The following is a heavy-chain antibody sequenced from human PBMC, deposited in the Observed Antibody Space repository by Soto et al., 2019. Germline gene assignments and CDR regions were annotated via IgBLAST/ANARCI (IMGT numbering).Heavy chain of an antibody. CDR3: AHSSYYDFWSGYSNWFDP. J-gene: IGHJ5*02. D-gene: IGHD3-3*01. V-gene: IGHV4-34*01. CDR2: INHSGST. CDR1: GGSFSGYY. Sequence: QVQLQQWGAGLLKPSETLSLTCAVYGGSFSGYYWSWIRQPPGKGLEWIGEINHSGSTNYNPSLKSRVPISVDTAKNQFSLKLSSVTAADTAVYYCAHSSYYDFWSGYSNWFDPWGQGTLVTVSS.